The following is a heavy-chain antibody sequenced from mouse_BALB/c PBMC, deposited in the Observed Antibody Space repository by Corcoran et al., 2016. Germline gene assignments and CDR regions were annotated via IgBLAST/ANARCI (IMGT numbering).Heavy chain of an antibody. V-gene: IGHV9-3-1*01. CDR1: GYTFTNYG. CDR3: ARGYYYAMDY. Sequence: QIQLVQSGPELKKPGEPVKISCKASGYTFTNYGMNWVKQAPGKGLKWMGWINTYTGEPTYADDFKGRFAFSLETSASTAYLQINNLKNEDTATYFCARGYYYAMDYWGQGTSVTVSS. CDR2: INTYTGEP. J-gene: IGHJ4*01.